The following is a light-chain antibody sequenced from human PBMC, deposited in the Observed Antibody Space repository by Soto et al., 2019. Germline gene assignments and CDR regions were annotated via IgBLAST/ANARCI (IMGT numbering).Light chain of an antibody. CDR2: KAS. V-gene: IGKV1-5*03. Sequence: DIQMTQSPSTLSASVGDRVTITYRASQSISSWLAWYQQKPGKAPKVLIYKASTLESGVPLRFSGSVSGTEFTLSICSLQPDDFATYYCQQYNSYSGTFGQGTKVEIK. CDR3: QQYNSYSGT. CDR1: QSISSW. J-gene: IGKJ1*01.